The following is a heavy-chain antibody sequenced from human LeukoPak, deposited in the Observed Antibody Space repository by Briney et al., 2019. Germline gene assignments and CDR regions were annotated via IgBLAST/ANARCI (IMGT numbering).Heavy chain of an antibody. CDR2: FHYSGSN. D-gene: IGHD5-18*01. CDR3: ARPATFGYAYGYYFDS. V-gene: IGHV4-39*01. Sequence: SETLSLTCTVSGGSISSTYYYWGWIRQPPGKGLEWIGNFHYSGSNSYNPSLKSRVTISADTSKNQFSLRLSSVTAADTAVYYCARPATFGYAYGYYFDSWGQGTLVAVSS. J-gene: IGHJ4*02. CDR1: GGSISSTYYY.